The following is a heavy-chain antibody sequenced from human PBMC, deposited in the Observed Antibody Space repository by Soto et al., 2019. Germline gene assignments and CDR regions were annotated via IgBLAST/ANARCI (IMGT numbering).Heavy chain of an antibody. J-gene: IGHJ6*02. CDR3: ARDLDCSSTSCYKGEGYYYYYYGMDV. CDR1: GYTFTSYG. V-gene: IGHV1-18*01. D-gene: IGHD2-2*02. Sequence: ASVKVSCKASGYTFTSYGFSWVRQAPGQGLEWMGWISAYNGNTNYAQKLQGRVTMTTDTSTSTAYMELRSLRSDDTAVYYCARDLDCSSTSCYKGEGYYYYYYGMDVWGQGTTVTVSS. CDR2: ISAYNGNT.